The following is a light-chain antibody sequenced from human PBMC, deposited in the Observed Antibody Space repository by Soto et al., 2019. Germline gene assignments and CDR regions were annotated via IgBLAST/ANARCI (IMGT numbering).Light chain of an antibody. V-gene: IGKV3-20*01. J-gene: IGKJ5*01. CDR1: QSVSSSY. Sequence: EIVLTQSPGTLSLSPGERATLSCRASQSVSSSYLAWYQQKPGQAPRLLIYGASSRATGIPDRFGGSGSGTDFTLTISRLEPKDFAVYSCQQYGSSSTFRHRTRLEI. CDR2: GAS. CDR3: QQYGSSST.